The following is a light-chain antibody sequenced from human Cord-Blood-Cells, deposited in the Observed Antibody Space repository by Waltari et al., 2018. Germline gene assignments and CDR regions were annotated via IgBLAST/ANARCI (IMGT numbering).Light chain of an antibody. J-gene: IGKJ2*01. CDR2: GAS. CDR1: QSVSST. V-gene: IGKV3-15*01. Sequence: IVLTQSPATLSVSPGERATLSCRASQSVSSTLAGYQQKPGQAPRLFIYGASTRATGIPARFSGSVSGTEFTLTISSLQSEDFAVYYCQQYKNWPLYTFGQGTKLEIK. CDR3: QQYKNWPLYT.